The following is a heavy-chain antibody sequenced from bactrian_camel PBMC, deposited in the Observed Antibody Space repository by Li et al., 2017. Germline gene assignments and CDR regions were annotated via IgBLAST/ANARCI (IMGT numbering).Heavy chain of an antibody. CDR3: AAGTRIIVGDYCDGITD. Sequence: QLVESGGGSVTPGESIRLSCSASGYNYGTYSMAWFRQSPGKEREGIAGIRRDGDEYYAGSVKGRFTISQDNAKNIIFLQMSSLTPDDTAMYYCAAGTRIIVGDYCDGITDWGQGTQVTVS. D-gene: IGHD3*01. CDR1: GYNYGTYS. J-gene: IGHJ4*01. V-gene: IGHV3S55*01. CDR2: IRRDGDE.